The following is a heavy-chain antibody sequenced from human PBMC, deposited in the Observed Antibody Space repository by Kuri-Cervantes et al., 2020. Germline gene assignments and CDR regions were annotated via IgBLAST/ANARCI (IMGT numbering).Heavy chain of an antibody. CDR2: ISGSGGRT. CDR1: GFTFSSYA. V-gene: IGHV3-23*01. D-gene: IGHD3-9*01. J-gene: IGHJ4*02. CDR3: AREPALTGYFY. Sequence: GGSLRLSCAASGFTFSSYAMSWARQAPGKGLEWVSAISGSGGRTYYADSVKGRFTISRDNAKNSLYLQMNSLRAEDTAVYYCAREPALTGYFYWGQGTLVTVSS.